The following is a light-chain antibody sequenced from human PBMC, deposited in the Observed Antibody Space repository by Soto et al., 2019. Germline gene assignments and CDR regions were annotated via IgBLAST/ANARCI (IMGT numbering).Light chain of an antibody. CDR2: GNT. Sequence: QSVLTQPPSVSGAPGQRVTISCTGSSSNIGAGYDVQWYQQLPGAVPRLLIFGNTNRPSGVPDRCSGSSSGTSTSLASYGLQAEDEADYYCQSYDISLSVSVVFGGGTKVTVL. V-gene: IGLV1-40*01. CDR1: SSNIGAGYD. CDR3: QSYDISLSVSVV. J-gene: IGLJ2*01.